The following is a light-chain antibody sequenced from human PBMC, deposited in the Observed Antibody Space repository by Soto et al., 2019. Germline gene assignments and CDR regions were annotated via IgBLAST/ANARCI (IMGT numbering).Light chain of an antibody. J-gene: IGKJ5*01. V-gene: IGKV3-20*01. Sequence: EIVLTQSPGTLSLSPGERATLSCRASQSLNSNYLAWHQQKPGQAPRLLIYDAFSRATGIPDRFSGSGSGADFTHTISRLEPEDSAVYFCQQYDYLITFGQGTRLEIK. CDR2: DAF. CDR3: QQYDYLIT. CDR1: QSLNSNY.